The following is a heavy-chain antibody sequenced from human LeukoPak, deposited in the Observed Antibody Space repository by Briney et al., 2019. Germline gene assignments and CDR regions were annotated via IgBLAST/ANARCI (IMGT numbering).Heavy chain of an antibody. J-gene: IGHJ5*02. V-gene: IGHV3-7*01. CDR1: GFSVSDYW. CDR3: VRDVGTDWYDP. D-gene: IGHD1-1*01. CDR2: IKQDGSEK. Sequence: PGGSLRLSCAASGFSVSDYWMTWVRQAPGKGLEWVANIKQDGSEKTYVDSVKGRFTISRDNAKNSLYLQMNSLRVEDTAMYYCVRDVGTDWYDPWGQGTLVTVFS.